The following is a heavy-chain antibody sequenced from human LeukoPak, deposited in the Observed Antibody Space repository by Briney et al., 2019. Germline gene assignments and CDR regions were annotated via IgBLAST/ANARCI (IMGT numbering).Heavy chain of an antibody. J-gene: IGHJ5*02. D-gene: IGHD3-3*01. CDR3: ARGGGPVKYYDFWSGYPEEGWFHP. CDR1: GGSISTYY. CDR2: IYYTGIT. V-gene: IGHV4-59*01. Sequence: PSETLSLTCTVSGGSISTYYWSWIRQPPGKGLEWIGYIYYTGITNYNPSLKSLVSISVETSNKQLSLKLSSVTAADTAVYYCARGGGPVKYYDFWSGYPEEGWFHPWGQGTLVTVSS.